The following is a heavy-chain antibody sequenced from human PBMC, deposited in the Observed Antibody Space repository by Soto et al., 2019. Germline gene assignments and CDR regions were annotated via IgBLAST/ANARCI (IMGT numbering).Heavy chain of an antibody. CDR3: ARVSRYYYYYGMDV. Sequence: SETLSLTCTVSGGSISSGGYSWSWIRQPPGKGLEWIGYIYHSGSTYYNPSLKSRVTISVDTSKNQFSLKLSSVTAADTAVYYCARVSRYYYYYGMDVWGQGTTVTSP. CDR1: GGSISSGGYS. J-gene: IGHJ6*02. CDR2: IYHSGST. V-gene: IGHV4-30-2*05.